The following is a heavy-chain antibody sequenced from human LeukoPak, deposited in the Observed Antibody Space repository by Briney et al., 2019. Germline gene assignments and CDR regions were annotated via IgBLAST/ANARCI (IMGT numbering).Heavy chain of an antibody. V-gene: IGHV4-30-2*01. Sequence: SQTLSLTCTVSGVSISSGNYYWSWIRQPPGKGLEWIAYIYHSGSTYYNPSLNSRVTLSVDRSKNQFSLKMTSVTAADTAVYYCARGGGNWDPSDAFDIWGQGTMVTVSS. D-gene: IGHD7-27*01. CDR2: IYHSGST. CDR3: ARGGGNWDPSDAFDI. CDR1: GVSISSGNYY. J-gene: IGHJ3*02.